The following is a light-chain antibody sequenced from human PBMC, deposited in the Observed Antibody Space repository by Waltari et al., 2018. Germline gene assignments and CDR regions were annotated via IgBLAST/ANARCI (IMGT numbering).Light chain of an antibody. CDR3: QQYNSYSLLS. CDR1: QSISKW. V-gene: IGKV1-5*03. Sequence: DIQMTQSPSTLSAYVGDRVIFGCRASQSISKWLAWYQQKPGKAPKLLIYKASTLESGVPSRLSGSGSATEFTLTISSLQPEDFATYYCQQYNSYSLLSFGGGTKVEIK. J-gene: IGKJ4*01. CDR2: KAS.